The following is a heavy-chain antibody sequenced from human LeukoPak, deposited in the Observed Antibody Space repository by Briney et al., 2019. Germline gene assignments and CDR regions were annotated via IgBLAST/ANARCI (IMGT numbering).Heavy chain of an antibody. CDR3: ARERSGYDRNFDY. CDR2: INPNSGGT. CDR1: GYTFTGYY. V-gene: IGHV1-2*04. J-gene: IGHJ4*02. D-gene: IGHD5-12*01. Sequence: ASVEVSCKASGYTFTGYYMHWVRQAPGQGLEWMGWINPNSGGTNYAQKFQGWVTMTRDTSISTAYMELSRLRSDDTAVYYCARERSGYDRNFDYWGQGTLVTVSS.